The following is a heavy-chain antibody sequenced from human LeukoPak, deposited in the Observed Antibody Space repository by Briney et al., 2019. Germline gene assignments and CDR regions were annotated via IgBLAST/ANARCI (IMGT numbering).Heavy chain of an antibody. V-gene: IGHV1-2*02. J-gene: IGHJ4*02. D-gene: IGHD3-3*01. Sequence: GASVKVSCKASGYTFTGYYMHWVRQAPGQGPEWMGWINPNSGGTNYAQKFQGRVTMTRDTSISTAYMELSRLRSDDTAVYYCARDMGTSYDFWSGYYGYWGQGTLVTVSS. CDR2: INPNSGGT. CDR3: ARDMGTSYDFWSGYYGY. CDR1: GYTFTGYY.